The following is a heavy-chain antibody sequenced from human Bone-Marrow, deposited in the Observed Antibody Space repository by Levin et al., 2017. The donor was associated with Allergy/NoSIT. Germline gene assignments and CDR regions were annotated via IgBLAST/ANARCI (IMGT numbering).Heavy chain of an antibody. J-gene: IGHJ5*02. V-gene: IGHV3-9*01. D-gene: IGHD3-3*01. CDR1: GFTFDDYA. CDR3: AKDSHPNYDFWSGLIGPPPRFDP. CDR2: ISWNSGSI. Sequence: PGGSLRLSCAASGFTFDDYAMHWVRQAPGKGLEWVSGISWNSGSIGYADSVKGRFTISRDNAKNSLYLQMNSLRAEDTALYYCAKDSHPNYDFWSGLIGPPPRFDPWGQGTLVTVSS.